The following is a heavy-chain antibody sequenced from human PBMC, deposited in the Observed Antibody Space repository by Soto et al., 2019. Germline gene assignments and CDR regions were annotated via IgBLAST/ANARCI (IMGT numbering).Heavy chain of an antibody. V-gene: IGHV3-9*01. Sequence: EVQLVESGGGLVQPGRSLRLSCAASGFTFDDYAMHWVRQAPGKGLEWASGISWNSGSIGYADSVKGRFTISRDNAKNSLYLQMNSLRAEDTALYYCAKDIGYCSSTSCPFDYWGQGTLVTVSS. CDR1: GFTFDDYA. D-gene: IGHD2-2*01. CDR2: ISWNSGSI. CDR3: AKDIGYCSSTSCPFDY. J-gene: IGHJ4*02.